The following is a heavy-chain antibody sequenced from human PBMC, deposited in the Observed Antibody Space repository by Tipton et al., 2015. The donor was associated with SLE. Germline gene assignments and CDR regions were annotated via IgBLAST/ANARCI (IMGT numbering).Heavy chain of an antibody. Sequence: TLSLTCTVSGGSISSGIYYWGWIRQPPGKGLEWIGSIYHRVSTFSKPTLKNRVTITVDTSKNQITLKLNSVTAADTAVYYCAAEYDDKIGWFDPWGQGTLVTVSS. D-gene: IGHD3-16*01. CDR1: GGSISSGIYY. V-gene: IGHV4-39*06. J-gene: IGHJ5*02. CDR3: AAEYDDKIGWFDP. CDR2: IYHRVST.